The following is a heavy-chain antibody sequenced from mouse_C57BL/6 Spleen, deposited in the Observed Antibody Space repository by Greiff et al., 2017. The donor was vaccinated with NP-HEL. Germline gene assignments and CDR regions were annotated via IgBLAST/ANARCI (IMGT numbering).Heavy chain of an antibody. D-gene: IGHD2-1*01. CDR2: INYDGSST. V-gene: IGHV5-16*01. J-gene: IGHJ4*01. CDR1: GFTFSDYY. Sequence: EVKLVESEGGLVQPGSSMKLSCTASGFTFSDYYMAWVRQVPEKGLEWVANINYDGSSTYYLDFLKSRFIISRDNAKNILYLQMSSLKSEDTATYYCARGGYYGNSYAMDYWGQGTSVTVSS. CDR3: ARGGYYGNSYAMDY.